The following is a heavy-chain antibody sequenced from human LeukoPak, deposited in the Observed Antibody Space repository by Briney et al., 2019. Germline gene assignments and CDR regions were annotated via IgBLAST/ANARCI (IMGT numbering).Heavy chain of an antibody. D-gene: IGHD1-26*01. CDR2: ISWNSGSI. J-gene: IGHJ4*02. CDR3: AKDSGAYDYFDY. Sequence: GGSLRLSCAASGFTSDDYAMHWVRQAPGKGLEWVSGISWNSGSIGYADSVKGRFTISRDNAKNSLYLQMNSLRAEDTALYYCAKDSGAYDYFDYWGQGTLVTVSS. V-gene: IGHV3-9*02. CDR1: GFTSDDYA.